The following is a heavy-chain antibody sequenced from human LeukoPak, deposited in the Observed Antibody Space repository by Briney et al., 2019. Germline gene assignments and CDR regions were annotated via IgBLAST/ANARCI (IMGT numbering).Heavy chain of an antibody. CDR1: GFTFSSYS. CDR3: ARDINYYDSSGYYKDY. Sequence: GGSLRLSCAASGFTFSSYSMNWVRQAPGKGLEWVSYISSSSSTIYYADSVKGRFTISRDNAKNSLYLQMNSLRAEDTAVYYCARDINYYDSSGYYKDYWGQGTLVTVSS. V-gene: IGHV3-48*04. CDR2: ISSSSSTI. J-gene: IGHJ4*02. D-gene: IGHD3-22*01.